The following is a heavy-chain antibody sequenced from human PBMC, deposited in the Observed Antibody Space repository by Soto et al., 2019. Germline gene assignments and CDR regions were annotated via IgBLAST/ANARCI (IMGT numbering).Heavy chain of an antibody. V-gene: IGHV1-3*01. D-gene: IGHD5-18*01. CDR1: GYTFTSYA. J-gene: IGHJ6*02. CDR3: AKVTGGYSYGFEFYYYYGMDV. CDR2: INAGNGNT. Sequence: ASVKVSCKASGYTFTSYAMHWVRQAPGQRLEWMGWINAGNGNTKYSQKFQGRVTITRDTSASTAYMEMNSLRVEDTAVYYCAKVTGGYSYGFEFYYYYGMDVWGQGTTVTVSS.